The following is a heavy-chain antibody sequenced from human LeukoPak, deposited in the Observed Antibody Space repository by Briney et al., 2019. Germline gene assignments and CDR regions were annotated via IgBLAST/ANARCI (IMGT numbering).Heavy chain of an antibody. J-gene: IGHJ4*02. CDR3: ARPYSSGWYEFDY. D-gene: IGHD6-19*01. CDR2: ISSSGSTI. V-gene: IGHV3-48*03. CDR1: GFTFSSYE. Sequence: GGSLRLSCAASGFTFSSYEMNWVRQAPGKGLKWVSYISSSGSTIYYADSVKGRFTISRDNAKNSLYLQMNSLRAEDTAVYYCARPYSSGWYEFDYWGQGTLVTVSS.